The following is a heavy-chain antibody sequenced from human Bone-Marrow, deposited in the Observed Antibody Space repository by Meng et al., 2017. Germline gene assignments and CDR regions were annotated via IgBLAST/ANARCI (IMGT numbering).Heavy chain of an antibody. CDR3: ARAPYSSKDWFDP. Sequence: QVRVVQCGAEVKQPGSSGKVSCKASGGTFSSYAINGVRQATGQGLEWMGWMNPNSGNTGYAQKFQGRVTMTRNTSISTAYMELSSLRSEDTAVYYCARAPYSSKDWFDPWGQGTLVTVSS. CDR2: MNPNSGNT. D-gene: IGHD6-13*01. J-gene: IGHJ5*02. CDR1: GGTFSSYA. V-gene: IGHV1-8*02.